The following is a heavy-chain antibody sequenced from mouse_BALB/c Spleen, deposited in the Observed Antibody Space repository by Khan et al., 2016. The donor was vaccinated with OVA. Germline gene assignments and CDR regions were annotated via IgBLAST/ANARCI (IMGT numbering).Heavy chain of an antibody. V-gene: IGHV3-2*02. CDR3: ARIQGGDVDY. Sequence: EVQLQESGPGLVKPSQSLSLTCPVTGYSITSVYAWNWIRQFPGNKLEWMGYISYSGNTKYNPSLKSRISITRDTSKNQFFLQLNFVTIEDTATYYCARIQGGDVDYWGQGTTLTVSS. CDR1: GYSITSVYA. CDR2: ISYSGNT. J-gene: IGHJ2*01. D-gene: IGHD3-2*02.